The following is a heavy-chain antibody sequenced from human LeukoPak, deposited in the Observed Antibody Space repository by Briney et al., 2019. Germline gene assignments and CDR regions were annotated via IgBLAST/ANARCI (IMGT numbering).Heavy chain of an antibody. CDR1: RFTFSSYT. CDR3: TRGSYGDYEY. CDR2: IDPSSTYI. D-gene: IGHD4-17*01. V-gene: IGHV3-21*01. J-gene: IGHJ4*02. Sequence: GGSLRLSCSASRFTFSSYTMNWVHQAPGKGLEWVSSIDPSSTYIYYADSVKGRFTISRDNAQNSLYLQMNSLRAEDTAVYYCTRGSYGDYEYWGQGTLVTVSS.